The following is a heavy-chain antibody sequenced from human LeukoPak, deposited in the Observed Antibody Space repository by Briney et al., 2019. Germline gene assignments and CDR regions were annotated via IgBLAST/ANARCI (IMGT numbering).Heavy chain of an antibody. CDR1: GGSISSSSYY. CDR2: IYYSGST. Sequence: SETLSLTCTVSGGSISSSSYYWGWIRQPPGKGLEWIGGIYYSGSTYYNPSLKSRVTMSVDTSKNQFSLKLSSVTAADTAVYYCARHRIAVAGSDAFDIWGQGTMVTVSS. J-gene: IGHJ3*02. V-gene: IGHV4-39*01. D-gene: IGHD6-19*01. CDR3: ARHRIAVAGSDAFDI.